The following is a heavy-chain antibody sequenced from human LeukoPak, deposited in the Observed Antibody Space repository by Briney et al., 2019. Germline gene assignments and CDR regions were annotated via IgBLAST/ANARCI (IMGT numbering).Heavy chain of an antibody. J-gene: IGHJ5*02. D-gene: IGHD3-3*01. V-gene: IGHV1-24*01. CDR1: GYTLTELS. CDR2: FDPEDGET. CDR3: AREGTYYDFWSGYSSDGWFDP. Sequence: GASVKVSCKVSGYTLTELSMHWVRQAPGEGLEWMGGFDPEDGETIYAQKFQGRVTMTEDTSTDTAYMELSSLRSEDTAVYYCAREGTYYDFWSGYSSDGWFDPWGQGTLVTVSS.